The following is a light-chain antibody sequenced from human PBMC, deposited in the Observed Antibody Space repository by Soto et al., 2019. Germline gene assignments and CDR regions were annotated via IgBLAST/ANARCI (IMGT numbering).Light chain of an antibody. CDR2: GAS. Sequence: EIVLTQSPGTLSLSPGARATLSGMASQSVSSSYLAWYQHKPGQSPKLLIYGASSRATGIPDRFSGSGSGPDFTLTISRLEPEEFAVYYCQQYGSSPPWTFGQGTKVEI. V-gene: IGKV3-20*01. CDR3: QQYGSSPPWT. CDR1: QSVSSSY. J-gene: IGKJ1*01.